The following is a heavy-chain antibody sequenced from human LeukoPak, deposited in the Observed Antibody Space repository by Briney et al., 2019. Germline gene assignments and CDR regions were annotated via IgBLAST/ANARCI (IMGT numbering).Heavy chain of an antibody. CDR1: GGSVSSGSYY. V-gene: IGHV4-61*01. CDR3: ARASQTDYGDF. J-gene: IGHJ4*02. CDR2: VYFTRNT. Sequence: PSETLSLTCTVSGGSVSSGSYYWSWIRQPPGKGLEWIGYVYFTRNTNYNPSLKSRVTISVDTSKNQFSLKLTSVTAADTAVYYCARASQTDYGDFWGQGTLVTVST.